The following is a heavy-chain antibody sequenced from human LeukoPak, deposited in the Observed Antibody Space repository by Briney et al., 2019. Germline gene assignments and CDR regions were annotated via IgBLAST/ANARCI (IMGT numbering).Heavy chain of an antibody. CDR3: ARVPYGGNSWSANRGPFDY. CDR2: IYYSGSA. J-gene: IGHJ4*02. D-gene: IGHD4-23*01. V-gene: IGHV4-39*01. CDR1: GGSISSSSYY. Sequence: SETLSLTCTVSGGSISSSSYYWGWIRQPPGKGLEWIGSIYYSGSAYYNPSLKSRVSISIHTSKNQFSLKLSSVTAADTAVYYCARVPYGGNSWSANRGPFDYWGQGTLVTVSS.